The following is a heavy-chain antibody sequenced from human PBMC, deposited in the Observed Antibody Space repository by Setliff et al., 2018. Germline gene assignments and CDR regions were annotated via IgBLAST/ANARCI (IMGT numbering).Heavy chain of an antibody. CDR2: IHSSGRS. CDR3: ARRPYQHYDSSGYSVNYYMDV. D-gene: IGHD3-22*01. J-gene: IGHJ6*03. V-gene: IGHV4-4*08. Sequence: PSETLSLTCTVSDVSISGYYRSWIRQPPGKGLEWIGYIHSSGRSNCNPSVRSRVTISVDTSKNQFSLKLSSVTAADTAVYFCARRPYQHYDSSGYSVNYYMDVWGKGTTGTAP. CDR1: DVSISGYY.